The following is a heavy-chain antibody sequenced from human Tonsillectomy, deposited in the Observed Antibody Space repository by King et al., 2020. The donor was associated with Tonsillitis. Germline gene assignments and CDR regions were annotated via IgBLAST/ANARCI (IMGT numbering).Heavy chain of an antibody. Sequence: EVQLVESGGGLVQPGGSLRLSCAASGFTFSTYAMSWVRQAPGKGLEWVSAISGSGGSTYYADSVKGRFPISRDNSKNTLYLQMNSLRAEDTAIYYCAKEYDFWSGYYPFDYWGQGTLVAVSS. J-gene: IGHJ4*02. CDR3: AKEYDFWSGYYPFDY. D-gene: IGHD3-3*01. CDR2: ISGSGGST. V-gene: IGHV3-23*04. CDR1: GFTFSTYA.